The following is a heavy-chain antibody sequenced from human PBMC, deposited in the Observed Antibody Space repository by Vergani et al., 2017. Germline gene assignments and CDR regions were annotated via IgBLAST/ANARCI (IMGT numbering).Heavy chain of an antibody. CDR2: IYPGDSDT. Sequence: EVQLVQSGAEVKKPGESLKISCKGSGYSFTSYWIGWVRQMPGKGLEWMGIIYPGDSDTRYSPSFQGQVTISADKSISTAYLQWSSLKASDTAMYYCSRSYYYDSSGYSYFDYWGQGTLVTVSS. D-gene: IGHD3-22*01. CDR3: SRSYYYDSSGYSYFDY. V-gene: IGHV5-51*01. CDR1: GYSFTSYW. J-gene: IGHJ4*02.